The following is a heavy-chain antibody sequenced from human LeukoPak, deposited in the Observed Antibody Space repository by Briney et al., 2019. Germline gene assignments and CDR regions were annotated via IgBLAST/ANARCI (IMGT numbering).Heavy chain of an antibody. CDR3: AKGVAARY. J-gene: IGHJ4*02. D-gene: IGHD2-15*01. CDR1: GFTFSSYA. CDR2: ISWNSGSI. Sequence: QSGGSLRLSCAASGFTFSSYAMHWVRQAPGKGLEWVSGISWNSGSIGYADSVKGRFTISRDNAKNSLYLQMNSLRAEDTALYYCAKGVAARYWGQGTLVTVSS. V-gene: IGHV3-9*01.